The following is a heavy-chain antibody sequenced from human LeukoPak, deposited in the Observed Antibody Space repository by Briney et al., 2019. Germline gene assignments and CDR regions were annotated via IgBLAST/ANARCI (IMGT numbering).Heavy chain of an antibody. CDR3: ARDKTYDSSGLYDY. V-gene: IGHV3-64*01. CDR1: GVTFRRYG. CDR2: ISDDGGDT. J-gene: IGHJ4*02. D-gene: IGHD3-22*01. Sequence: PGGSLRLSCAASGVTFRRYGLRWVRQAPGKGLEYVSDISDDGGDTYYANSVKGRFTISRDNSKNTLYLQMGSLRAEDMAVYYCARDKTYDSSGLYDYWGQGTLVTVSS.